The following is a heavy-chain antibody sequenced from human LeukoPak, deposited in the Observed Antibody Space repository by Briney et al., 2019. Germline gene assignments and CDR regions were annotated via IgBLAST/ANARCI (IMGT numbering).Heavy chain of an antibody. CDR3: AKGFRGVIMFDY. CDR2: ISGSGGST. CDR1: GFTVSSNY. Sequence: GGSLRLSCAASGFTVSSNYMSWVRQAPGKGLEWVSAISGSGGSTYYADSVKGRFTISRDNSKNTLYLQMNSLRAEDTAVYYCAKGFRGVIMFDYWGQGTLVTVSS. V-gene: IGHV3-23*01. D-gene: IGHD3-10*01. J-gene: IGHJ4*02.